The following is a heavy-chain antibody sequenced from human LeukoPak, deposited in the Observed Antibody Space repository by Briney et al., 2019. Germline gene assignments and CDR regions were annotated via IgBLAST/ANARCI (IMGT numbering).Heavy chain of an antibody. CDR3: AKGDFDY. CDR2: IRYDGSDK. Sequence: GGSLRLSCAASAFTFSSCDMHWVRQAPKGLEWVAFIRYDGSDKFYADSVKGRFTISRDNSKNTLYLQMNSLIPEDTAMYYCAKGDFDYWGQGTLVTVSS. J-gene: IGHJ4*02. V-gene: IGHV3-30*02. CDR1: AFTFSSCD.